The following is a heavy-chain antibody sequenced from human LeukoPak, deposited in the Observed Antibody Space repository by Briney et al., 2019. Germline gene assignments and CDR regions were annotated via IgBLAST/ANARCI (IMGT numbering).Heavy chain of an antibody. Sequence: GESLKISCKGFGYSFTSYWISWVRQMPGKGLEWMGRIDPSDSYTNYSPSFQGHVTISADKSISTAYLQWSSLKASNTAMYYCARQVPYSSGWAYYFDYWGQGTLVTVSS. CDR3: ARQVPYSSGWAYYFDY. D-gene: IGHD6-19*01. CDR1: GYSFTSYW. V-gene: IGHV5-10-1*01. CDR2: IDPSDSYT. J-gene: IGHJ4*02.